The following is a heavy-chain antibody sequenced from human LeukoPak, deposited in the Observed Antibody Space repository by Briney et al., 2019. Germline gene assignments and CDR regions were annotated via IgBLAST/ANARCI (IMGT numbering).Heavy chain of an antibody. D-gene: IGHD3-16*01. V-gene: IGHV4-59*11. CDR2: IHYSGRP. CDR1: GGSISGHY. J-gene: IGHJ6*02. CDR3: ARFGVDYDMGV. Sequence: LETLSLTCTVSGGSISGHYWTWIRQPPGKGLEWIGQIHYSGRPDYNPSLKSRVTISVDTSKNQLSLKVTSVTGADTAVYYCARFGVDYDMGVWGQGTTVTVSS.